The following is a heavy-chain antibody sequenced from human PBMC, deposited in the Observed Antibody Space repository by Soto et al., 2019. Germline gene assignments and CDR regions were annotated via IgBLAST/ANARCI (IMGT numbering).Heavy chain of an antibody. CDR3: ARVLYYGSGSYSPYGMDV. D-gene: IGHD3-10*01. V-gene: IGHV1-69*01. CDR2: VSPPFRTS. Sequence: QVQLAQSGAEVKKPGSSVKVSCKTSGVSFNNNGIGWVRQAPGHGLEWMGGVSPPFRTSNYARKFQGRISINADASTGTVNMELSSLTSEDTAQYYCARVLYYGSGSYSPYGMDVWGQGTTVTVSS. J-gene: IGHJ6*02. CDR1: GVSFNNNG.